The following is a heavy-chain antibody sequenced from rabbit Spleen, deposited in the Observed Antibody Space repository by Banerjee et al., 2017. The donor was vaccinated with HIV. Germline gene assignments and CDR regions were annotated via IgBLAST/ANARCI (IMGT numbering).Heavy chain of an antibody. D-gene: IGHD4-1*01. V-gene: IGHV1S40*01. J-gene: IGHJ3*01. Sequence: QSLEESGGGLVKPGASLTLTCKASGFSFNSGYDMCWVRQAPGKGLEWISCIAGSSSGFTYSATWAKGRFTISKTSSTTVTLQMTSLTAADTATYFCARDLDGVIGWNFGWWGQGTLVTVS. CDR1: GFSFNSGYD. CDR2: IAGSSSGFT. CDR3: ARDLDGVIGWNFGW.